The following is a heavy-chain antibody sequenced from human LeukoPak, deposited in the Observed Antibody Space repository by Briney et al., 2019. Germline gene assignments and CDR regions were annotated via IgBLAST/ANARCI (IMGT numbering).Heavy chain of an antibody. CDR3: ASLVVVRA. D-gene: IGHD2-2*01. CDR2: INHSGST. V-gene: IGHV4-34*01. J-gene: IGHJ4*02. CDR1: GGSISSYY. Sequence: SETLSLTCTVSGGSISSYYWSWIRQPPGKGLEWIGEINHSGSTNYNPSLKSRVTISVDTSKNQFSLKLSSVTAADTAVYYCASLVVVRAWGQGTLVTVSS.